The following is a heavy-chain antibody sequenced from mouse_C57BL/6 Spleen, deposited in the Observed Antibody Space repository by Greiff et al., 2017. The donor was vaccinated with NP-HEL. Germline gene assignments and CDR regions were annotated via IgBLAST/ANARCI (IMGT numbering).Heavy chain of an antibody. CDR1: GYTFTDYY. CDR3: ARQPYGYDAYYFDY. J-gene: IGHJ2*01. CDR2: INPNNGGT. V-gene: IGHV1-26*01. Sequence: EVQLQQSGPELVKPGASVKISCKASGYTFTDYYMNWVKQSHGKSLEWIGDINPNNGGTSYNQKFKGKATLTVDKSSSTAYMELSSLTSEDSAVYYCARQPYGYDAYYFDYWGQGTTLTVSS. D-gene: IGHD2-2*01.